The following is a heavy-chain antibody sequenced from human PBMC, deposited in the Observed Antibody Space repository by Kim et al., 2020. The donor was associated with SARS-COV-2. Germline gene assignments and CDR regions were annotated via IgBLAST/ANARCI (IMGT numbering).Heavy chain of an antibody. Sequence: GGSLRLSCAASGFTFSSYAMSWVRQAPGKGLEWVSAISGSGGSTYYADSVKGRFTISRDNSKNTLYLKMNSLRAEDTAVYYCANWGQVGATPFDYWGQGTLVTVSS. CDR2: ISGSGGST. V-gene: IGHV3-23*01. D-gene: IGHD1-26*01. CDR1: GFTFSSYA. J-gene: IGHJ4*02. CDR3: ANWGQVGATPFDY.